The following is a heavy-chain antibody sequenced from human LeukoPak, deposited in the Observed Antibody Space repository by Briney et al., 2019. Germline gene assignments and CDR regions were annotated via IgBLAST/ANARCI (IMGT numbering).Heavy chain of an antibody. J-gene: IGHJ4*02. CDR1: VLTFSSYS. CDR3: ARPNYGGNADKDY. D-gene: IGHD4-23*01. Sequence: GGSLRLSCGLWVLTFSSYSMNWVRQAPGKGLEWVSSISSSSSYIYYADSVKGRFTISRDHAKNSLYLQMNSLRAEDTAVYYCARPNYGGNADKDYWGQGTLVTVSS. V-gene: IGHV3-21*01. CDR2: ISSSSSYI.